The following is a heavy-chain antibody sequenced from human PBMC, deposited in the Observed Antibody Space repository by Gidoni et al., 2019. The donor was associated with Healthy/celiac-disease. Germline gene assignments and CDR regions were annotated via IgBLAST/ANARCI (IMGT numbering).Heavy chain of an antibody. Sequence: QVQLVASGGGVVQPARSLRLSCAASGFPLRSYGMTWVRQAPGKGLAWVAVIWYDGSNKYYADSVKGRFTISRDNSKNTLYLQMNSLRAEDTAVYYCARDMDLDGGDCFDYWGQGTLVTVSS. V-gene: IGHV3-33*01. CDR1: GFPLRSYG. CDR3: ARDMDLDGGDCFDY. CDR2: IWYDGSNK. J-gene: IGHJ4*02. D-gene: IGHD2-21*01.